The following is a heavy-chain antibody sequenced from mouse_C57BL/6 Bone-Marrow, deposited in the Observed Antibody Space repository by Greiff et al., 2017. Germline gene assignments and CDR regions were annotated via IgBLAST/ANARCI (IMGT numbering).Heavy chain of an antibody. Sequence: VKLQESGAELARPGASVKMSCKASGYTFTSYTMHWVKQRPGQGLEWIGYINPSSGYTKYNQKFKDKATLTADKSSSTGYMQLSSLTSEDSAVYYCARSYSYYAMDYWGQGTSVTVSS. CDR1: GYTFTSYT. CDR2: INPSSGYT. D-gene: IGHD1-1*01. J-gene: IGHJ4*01. CDR3: ARSYSYYAMDY. V-gene: IGHV1-4*01.